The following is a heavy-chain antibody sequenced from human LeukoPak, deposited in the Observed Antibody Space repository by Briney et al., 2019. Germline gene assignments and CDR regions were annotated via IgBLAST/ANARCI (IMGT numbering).Heavy chain of an antibody. V-gene: IGHV1-8*03. D-gene: IGHD4-23*01. CDR3: ARVYYGGNPDYFDY. CDR1: GYTFTNYN. Sequence: ASVKVSCKASGYTFTNYNINWVRQATGQGLEWVGWMNPNSGDTGYAQNFQGRITITRHTSISTAYMELSSLRSEDTAVYYCARVYYGGNPDYFDYWGQGTLVTVSS. CDR2: MNPNSGDT. J-gene: IGHJ4*02.